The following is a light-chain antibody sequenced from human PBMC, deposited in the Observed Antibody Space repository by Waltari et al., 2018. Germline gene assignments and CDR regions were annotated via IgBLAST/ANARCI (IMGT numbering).Light chain of an antibody. CDR1: QSVFNY. CDR3: QQYYSTTWT. V-gene: IGKV3-11*01. CDR2: DTS. J-gene: IGKJ1*01. Sequence: EIVLTQSPVTLSLSAGERATLSCRASQSVFNYLAWYQQKPGQAPRLLIYDTSKRATGIPPRFSGSGSGIDFTLTISSLQAEDVAVYYCQQYYSTTWTFGQGTKVEIK.